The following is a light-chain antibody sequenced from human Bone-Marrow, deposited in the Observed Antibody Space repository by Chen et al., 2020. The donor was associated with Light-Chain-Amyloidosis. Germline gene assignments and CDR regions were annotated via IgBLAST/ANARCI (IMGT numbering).Light chain of an antibody. CDR2: GAS. V-gene: IGKV3-15*01. J-gene: IGKJ4*01. Sequence: EVVMTQSPATLSLSPGERATLSCRASQSVSSNLAWYQQKPGQAPRLLLNGASKRATGIPDRFSGSGSGTAFTLTINSLQSEDFAVYFCQQYNNWPITFGGGTKVEIK. CDR1: QSVSSN. CDR3: QQYNNWPIT.